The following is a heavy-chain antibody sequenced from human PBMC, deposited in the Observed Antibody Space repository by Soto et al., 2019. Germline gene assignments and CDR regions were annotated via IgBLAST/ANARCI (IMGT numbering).Heavy chain of an antibody. D-gene: IGHD2-15*01. V-gene: IGHV4-34*01. J-gene: IGHJ4*02. Sequence: QVQLQQWGAGLLKPSETLSLTCAVYGGSFSGYYWSWIRQPQGKGLEWIGETNHSGSTNYNPSLKSRVTISVDTSKNQFSLKLSSVTAADTAVYYCARGPLQYCSGGSCYIFDYWGQGTLVTVSS. CDR3: ARGPLQYCSGGSCYIFDY. CDR1: GGSFSGYY. CDR2: TNHSGST.